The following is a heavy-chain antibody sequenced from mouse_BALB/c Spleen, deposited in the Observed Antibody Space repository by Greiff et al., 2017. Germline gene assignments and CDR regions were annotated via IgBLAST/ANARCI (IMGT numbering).Heavy chain of an antibody. CDR1: GFTFSSYA. J-gene: IGHJ3*01. Sequence: EVKLMESGGGLVKPGGSLKLSCAASGFTFSSYAMSWVRQSPEKRLEWVAEISSGGSYTYYPDTVTGRFTISRDNAKNTLYLEMSSLRSEDTAMYYCARESYGSFFAYWGQGTLVTVSA. CDR3: ARESYGSFFAY. V-gene: IGHV5-9-4*01. CDR2: ISSGGSYT. D-gene: IGHD1-1*01.